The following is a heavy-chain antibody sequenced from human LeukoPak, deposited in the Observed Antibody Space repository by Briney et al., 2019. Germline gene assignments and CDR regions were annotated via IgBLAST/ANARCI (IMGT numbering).Heavy chain of an antibody. CDR1: GFTFGSYA. Sequence: GRSLRLSCAASGFTFGSYAMHWVRQTPGKGLEWVAFISYDGSNKYYPDSVKGRFTISRDNSKNTLYLQMSSLRSEDTAVYYCAREVGTSHRFDYWGQGTLVTVSS. CDR3: AREVGTSHRFDY. V-gene: IGHV3-30-3*01. J-gene: IGHJ4*02. CDR2: ISYDGSNK. D-gene: IGHD1-26*01.